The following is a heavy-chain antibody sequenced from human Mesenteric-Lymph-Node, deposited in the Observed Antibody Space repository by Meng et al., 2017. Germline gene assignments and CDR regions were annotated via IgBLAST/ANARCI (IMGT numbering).Heavy chain of an antibody. CDR3: ARGELLWDY. D-gene: IGHD2-2*01. V-gene: IGHV4-30-4*01. CDR1: GDSINSGQSL. J-gene: IGHJ4*02. CDR2: MNYRGST. Sequence: ARVRESGPGVMMPLPSLALTCIVFGDSINSGQSLWSGSRLPQGKGLECIGYMNYRGSTFYSLSIKSRVTISVDTYKNKFSLNLDYVTAYDTAVYFCARGELLWDYWGQGTLVTVSS.